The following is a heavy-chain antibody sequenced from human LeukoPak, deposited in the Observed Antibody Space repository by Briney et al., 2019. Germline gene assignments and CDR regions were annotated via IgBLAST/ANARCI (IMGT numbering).Heavy chain of an antibody. J-gene: IGHJ4*02. CDR3: ARDYWNDYFDY. Sequence: PSETLSLTCTVSGGSVSSGSYYWSWIRQPPGEGLEWIGYIYYSGSTNYNPSLKSRVTISVDTSKNQFSLKLSSVTAADTAVYYCARDYWNDYFDYWGQGTLSPSPQ. D-gene: IGHD1-1*01. V-gene: IGHV4-61*01. CDR2: IYYSGST. CDR1: GGSVSSGSYY.